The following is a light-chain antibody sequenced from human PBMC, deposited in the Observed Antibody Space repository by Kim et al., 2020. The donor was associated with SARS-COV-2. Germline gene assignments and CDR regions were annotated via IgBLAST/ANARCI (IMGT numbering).Light chain of an antibody. V-gene: IGKV3-20*01. CDR2: EIF. J-gene: IGKJ4*01. Sequence: SPGERVTLSCRASQSINTNSLAWYQQKPGQAPRLLIYEIFNRATGIPDRFSGSGSGTDFTLTISRLEPEDFAVYYCQQHQESPLTFGGGTKVDIK. CDR1: QSINTNS. CDR3: QQHQESPLT.